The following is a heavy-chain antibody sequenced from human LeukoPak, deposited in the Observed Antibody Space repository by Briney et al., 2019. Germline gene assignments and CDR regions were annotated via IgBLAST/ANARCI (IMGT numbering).Heavy chain of an antibody. CDR1: GYTFTSYG. J-gene: IGHJ5*02. CDR3: ARRGGGSTHWFDP. V-gene: IGHV1-18*01. Sequence: GASVKVSCKASGYTFTSYGISWVRQAPGQGLEWMGWISAYNGNTNYAQKFQGRVTMTRDTSISTAYMELSRLRSDDTAVYYCARRGGGSTHWFDPWGQGTLVTVSP. D-gene: IGHD2-15*01. CDR2: ISAYNGNT.